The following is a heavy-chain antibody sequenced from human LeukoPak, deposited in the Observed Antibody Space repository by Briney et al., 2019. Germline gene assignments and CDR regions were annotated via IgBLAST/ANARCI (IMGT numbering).Heavy chain of an antibody. CDR1: DYTFTSYG. J-gene: IGHJ4*02. Sequence: ASVKVSCKASDYTFTSYGISWVRQAPGQGLEWMGWISAYNGNTNYAQKLQGRVTMTTDTSTSTAYMELRSLRSDDTAVYYCARVGYDSSGYYYGYFDYWGQGTLVTVSS. CDR2: ISAYNGNT. CDR3: ARVGYDSSGYYYGYFDY. V-gene: IGHV1-18*01. D-gene: IGHD3-22*01.